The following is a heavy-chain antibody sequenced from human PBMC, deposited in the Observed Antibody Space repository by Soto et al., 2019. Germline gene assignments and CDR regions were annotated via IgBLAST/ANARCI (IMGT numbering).Heavy chain of an antibody. CDR3: AKDIRDILTGCFQH. CDR1: GFTFDYYA. Sequence: PGGSLRLSCADSGFTFDYYAMHWVRQAPGKGLEWVSGISWNSGSIGYADSVKGRFTISRDNAKNSLYLQMNSLRAEDTALYYCAKDIRDILTGCFQHWGQGTLVTVSS. V-gene: IGHV3-9*01. J-gene: IGHJ1*01. D-gene: IGHD3-9*01. CDR2: ISWNSGSI.